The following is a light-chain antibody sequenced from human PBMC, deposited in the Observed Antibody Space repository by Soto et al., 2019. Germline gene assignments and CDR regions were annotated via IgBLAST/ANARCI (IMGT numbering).Light chain of an antibody. CDR2: DAS. V-gene: IGKV3-11*01. CDR3: QQRSNWPT. Sequence: EIVLTQSPATLSLSPGERATLSCRASQSVSSYLALYQQKPGQAPRLLSFDASNRATGIPARFSGSGSGTDFNHTISSLEPEDFAVYCCQQRSNWPTFGGGTKVEIK. J-gene: IGKJ4*01. CDR1: QSVSSY.